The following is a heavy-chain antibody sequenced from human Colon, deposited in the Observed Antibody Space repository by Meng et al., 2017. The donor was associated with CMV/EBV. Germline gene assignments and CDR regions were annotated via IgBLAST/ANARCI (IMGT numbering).Heavy chain of an antibody. D-gene: IGHD6-13*01. J-gene: IGHJ4*02. CDR2: ISSSSDYK. Sequence: EVQLVESGGGLVKPGGSRRLSCAASGFTFSSYSMNWVRQAPGKGLEWVSSISSSSDYKYYADSVKGRFTISRDNAKSSLYLQMNSLRAEDTAVYYCASQQGLDDWGQGTLVTVSS. V-gene: IGHV3-21*01. CDR3: ASQQGLDD. CDR1: GFTFSSYS.